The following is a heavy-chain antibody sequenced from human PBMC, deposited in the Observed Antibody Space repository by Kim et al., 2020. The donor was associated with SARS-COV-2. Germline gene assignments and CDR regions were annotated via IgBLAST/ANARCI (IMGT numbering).Heavy chain of an antibody. J-gene: IGHJ6*02. D-gene: IGHD3-9*01. V-gene: IGHV3-7*01. CDR1: GFTFSSYW. CDR3: ARDSFLLTVDYDRDYYYGMDV. CDR2: IKQDGSEK. Sequence: GGSLRLSCAASGFTFSSYWMSWVRQAPGKGLEWVANIKQDGSEKYYVDSVKGRFTISRDNAKNSLYLQMNSLRAEDTAVYYCARDSFLLTVDYDRDYYYGMDVWGQGTTVTVSS.